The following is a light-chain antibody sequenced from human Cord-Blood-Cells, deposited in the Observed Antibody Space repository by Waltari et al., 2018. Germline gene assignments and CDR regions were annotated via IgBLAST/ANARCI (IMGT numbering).Light chain of an antibody. CDR2: GAS. Sequence: EIVMTQSPATLSVSPGERATLSCRASQSVSSNLAWYQQKPGQAPRPLIYGASTRATSIPARFSGSGSGTGFTLTISSLQSEDFAVYYCQQYNNWPPLTFGGGTKVEIK. CDR3: QQYNNWPPLT. CDR1: QSVSSN. J-gene: IGKJ4*01. V-gene: IGKV3-15*01.